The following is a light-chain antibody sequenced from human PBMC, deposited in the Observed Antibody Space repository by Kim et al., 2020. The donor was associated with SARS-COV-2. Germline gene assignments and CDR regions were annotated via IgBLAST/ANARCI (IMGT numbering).Light chain of an antibody. CDR3: QQFNNWPLYS. Sequence: VSPGERATLSCRASQSVRSNLGWYQQKPGQAPRLLIYGASTRAPGVPARFSGSGSGTEFTLTISSLQSEDFAVYYCQQFNNWPLYSFGQGTKLEI. CDR2: GAS. V-gene: IGKV3-15*01. J-gene: IGKJ2*03. CDR1: QSVRSN.